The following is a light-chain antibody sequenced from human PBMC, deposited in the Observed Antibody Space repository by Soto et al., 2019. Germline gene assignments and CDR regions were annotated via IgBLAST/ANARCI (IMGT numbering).Light chain of an antibody. CDR2: DVS. CDR1: SSDVGGYNY. Sequence: QSALTQPRSVSGSPGQSVTISCTGTSSDVGGYNYVSWYQQHPGKAPKLMIYDVSKRPSGVPDRFSGSKSGNTASLTISGLQAEDEADYYCCSYAVSYTCGVVFGGGTKLTVL. V-gene: IGLV2-11*01. CDR3: CSYAVSYTCGVV. J-gene: IGLJ2*01.